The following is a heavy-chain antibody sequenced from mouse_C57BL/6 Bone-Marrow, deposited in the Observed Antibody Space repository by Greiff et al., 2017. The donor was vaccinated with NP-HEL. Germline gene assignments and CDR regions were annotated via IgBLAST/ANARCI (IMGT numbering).Heavy chain of an antibody. CDR1: GYTFTDYY. CDR2: INPYNGGT. J-gene: IGHJ2*01. CDR3: AREQLVPGDY. D-gene: IGHD4-1*02. Sequence: EVQLQQSGPVLVKPGASVKMSCKASGYTFTDYYMNWVKQSHGKSLEWIGVINPYNGGTSYNQKFKGKATLTVDKSSRTAYMELNSLTSEDSAVYYCAREQLVPGDYWGQGTTLTVSA. V-gene: IGHV1-19*01.